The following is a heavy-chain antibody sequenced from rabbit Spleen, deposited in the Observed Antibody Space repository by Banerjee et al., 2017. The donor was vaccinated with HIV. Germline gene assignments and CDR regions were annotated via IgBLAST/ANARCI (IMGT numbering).Heavy chain of an antibody. D-gene: IGHD1-1*01. CDR3: ARDLVGVIGWNFYL. CDR2: INAATGKP. CDR1: GFSFSDRDV. J-gene: IGHJ4*01. Sequence: QEQLVESGGGLVQPEGSLTLTCKASGFSFSDRDVMCWVRQAPGKGLEWIACINAATGKPVSATWAKGRFTISRTSSTTVTLRMTSLTAADRATYFCARDLVGVIGWNFYLWGPGTLVTVS. V-gene: IGHV1S45*01.